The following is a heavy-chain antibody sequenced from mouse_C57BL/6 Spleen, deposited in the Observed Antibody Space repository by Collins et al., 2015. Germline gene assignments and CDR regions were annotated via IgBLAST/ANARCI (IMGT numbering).Heavy chain of an antibody. V-gene: IGHV2-5*01. D-gene: IGHD1-1*01. CDR2: IWRGGST. CDR1: GFSLTSYG. CDR3: AKNDYYGSSYWYFDV. J-gene: IGHJ1*01. Sequence: QVQLKQSGPGLVQPSQSLSITCTVSGFSLTSYGVHWVRQSPGKGLEWLGVIWRGGSTDYNAAFMSRLSITKDNSKSQVFFKMNSLQADDTAIYHCAKNDYYGSSYWYFDVWGAGTTVTVSS.